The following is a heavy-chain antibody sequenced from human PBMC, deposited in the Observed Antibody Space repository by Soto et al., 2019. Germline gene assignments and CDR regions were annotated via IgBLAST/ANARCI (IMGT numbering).Heavy chain of an antibody. D-gene: IGHD2-2*01. Sequence: SVNVSCKASGGTFSSYTISWVRQSPGQGLEWMGRIIPILGIANYAQKFQGRVTITADKSTSTAYMELSSLRSEDTAVYYCARAYLYCSSTSCRGADYYYYGMDVWG. CDR1: GGTFSSYT. J-gene: IGHJ6*02. CDR2: IIPILGIA. CDR3: ARAYLYCSSTSCRGADYYYYGMDV. V-gene: IGHV1-69*02.